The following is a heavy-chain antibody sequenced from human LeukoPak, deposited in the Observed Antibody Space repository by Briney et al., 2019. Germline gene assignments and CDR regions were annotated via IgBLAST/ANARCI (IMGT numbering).Heavy chain of an antibody. V-gene: IGHV1-69*13. CDR1: GGTFSSYA. CDR2: IIPIFGTA. D-gene: IGHD2-2*01. CDR3: ARDIVVVRAAIAGENYMDV. J-gene: IGHJ6*03. Sequence: SVKVSCKASGGTFSSYAISWVRQAPGQGLEWMGGIIPIFGTANYAQKFQGRVTITADESTSTAYMELSSLRSEDTAVYYCARDIVVVRAAIAGENYMDVWGKGTTVTVSS.